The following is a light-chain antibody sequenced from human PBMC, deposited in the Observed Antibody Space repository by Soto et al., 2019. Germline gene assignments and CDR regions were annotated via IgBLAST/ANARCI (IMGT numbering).Light chain of an antibody. CDR1: QSVGSF. CDR2: DAS. V-gene: IGKV3-11*01. J-gene: IGKJ4*01. Sequence: EIVLTQSPSTLSLSPGERATLSCRASQSVGSFLAWYQQKPGQAPRLLIYDASNRVTGIPARFSGSGSGTDFTLTIRSLEPEDFAVYYFQQRSNWPPLTFGGRTKVEIK. CDR3: QQRSNWPPLT.